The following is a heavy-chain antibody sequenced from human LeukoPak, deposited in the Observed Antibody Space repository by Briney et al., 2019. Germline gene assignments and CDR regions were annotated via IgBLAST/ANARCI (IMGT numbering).Heavy chain of an antibody. CDR3: ARGGLAGDRGDFDY. V-gene: IGHV1-2*04. CDR2: INPNSGGT. CDR1: GYTFTGYY. J-gene: IGHJ4*02. Sequence: GASVKVSCKASGYTFTGYYMHWVRQAPGQGLEWMGWINPNSGGTNYAQKFQGWVTMTRDTSISTAYMELSRLRSDDTAVYYCARGGLAGDRGDFDYWGQGTLVTVSS. D-gene: IGHD6-19*01.